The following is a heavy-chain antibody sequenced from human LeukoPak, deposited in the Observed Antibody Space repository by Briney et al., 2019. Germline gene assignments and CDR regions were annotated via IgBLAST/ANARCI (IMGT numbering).Heavy chain of an antibody. V-gene: IGHV1-18*04. CDR1: GYTFTDYY. CDR2: ISAYNGNT. D-gene: IGHD3-22*01. J-gene: IGHJ3*02. CDR3: ARDTYYYDSSAWSDGFDI. Sequence: ASVKVSCKASGYTFTDYYMHWLRQAPGQGLEWMGWISAYNGNTNYAQKLQGRVTMTTDTSTSTAYMELRSLRSDDTAVYYCARDTYYYDSSAWSDGFDIWGQGTMVTVSS.